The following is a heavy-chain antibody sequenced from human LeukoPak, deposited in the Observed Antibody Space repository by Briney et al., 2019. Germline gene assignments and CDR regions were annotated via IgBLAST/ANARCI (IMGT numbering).Heavy chain of an antibody. Sequence: ASVKLSCKASGYTFTGYYMHWVRLAPGQGLEWMGWISAYSGNSNYEQKLQDRVTMTTDGSTNTAYMELRSLRSDATAVYYCARHSGSELFFDCWGQGTLVTVSS. CDR1: GYTFTGYY. CDR2: ISAYSGNS. CDR3: ARHSGSELFFDC. J-gene: IGHJ4*02. V-gene: IGHV1-18*04. D-gene: IGHD1-26*01.